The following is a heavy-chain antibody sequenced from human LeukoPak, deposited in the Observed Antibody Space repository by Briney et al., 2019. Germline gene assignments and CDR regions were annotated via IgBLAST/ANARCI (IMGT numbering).Heavy chain of an antibody. Sequence: PGGSLRLSCAASGFTFSDHYIDWVRQAPGKGLEWVGRTRKKANSYTTEYAASVKGRLTISRDDSKHSLYLQMNSLKTEDTAVYYCARGGYYYDSSGYFDYWGQGTLVTVSS. CDR2: TRKKANSYTT. CDR3: ARGGYYYDSSGYFDY. J-gene: IGHJ4*02. D-gene: IGHD3-22*01. CDR1: GFTFSDHY. V-gene: IGHV3-72*01.